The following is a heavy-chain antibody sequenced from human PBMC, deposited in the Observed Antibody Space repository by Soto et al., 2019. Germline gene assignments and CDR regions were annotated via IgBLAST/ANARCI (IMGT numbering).Heavy chain of an antibody. D-gene: IGHD3-10*01. CDR3: AGGRGDYYYGMDV. J-gene: IGHJ6*02. CDR1: GGSISSSSYY. V-gene: IGHV4-39*01. CDR2: IYYSGST. Sequence: SETLSLTCSVSGGSISSSSYYWGWIRQPPGKGLEWIGSIYYSGSTYYNPSLKSRVTISVDTSKNQFSLRLSSVAAADTAVYYCAGGRGDYYYGMDVWGQGTTVTVSS.